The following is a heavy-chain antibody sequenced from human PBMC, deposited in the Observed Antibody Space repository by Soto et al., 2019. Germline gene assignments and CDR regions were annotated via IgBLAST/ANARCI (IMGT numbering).Heavy chain of an antibody. CDR1: GGTFSSYA. CDR3: ARDLFLEWLVPFYYGMDV. CDR2: SIPIFGTA. V-gene: IGHV1-69*01. Sequence: QVQLVQSGAEVKKPGSSVKVSCTASGGTFSSYAISWVRQAPGQGLEWMGGSIPIFGTANYAQKFQGRVTITADESTSTAEMELSSLRSEDTAVYYCARDLFLEWLVPFYYGMDVWGQGTTVTVSS. D-gene: IGHD3-3*01. J-gene: IGHJ6*02.